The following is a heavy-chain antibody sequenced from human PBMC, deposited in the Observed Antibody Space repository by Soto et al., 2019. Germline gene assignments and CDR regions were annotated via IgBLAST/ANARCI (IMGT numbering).Heavy chain of an antibody. CDR3: ARVRGSIAVAGNWFDS. Sequence: NPXETLSLSCTVSGGSMSSYYWSWIRQPPGKGLEWIGYIYYSGSTNYNPSLKSRVTISVDTSKDQFSLKLSSVTAADTAVYYCARVRGSIAVAGNWFDSWGQGTLVTVSS. V-gene: IGHV4-59*01. D-gene: IGHD6-19*01. CDR1: GGSMSSYY. J-gene: IGHJ5*01. CDR2: IYYSGST.